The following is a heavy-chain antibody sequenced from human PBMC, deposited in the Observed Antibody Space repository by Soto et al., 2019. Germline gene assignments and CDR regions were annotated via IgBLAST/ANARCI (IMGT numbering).Heavy chain of an antibody. D-gene: IGHD6-13*01. V-gene: IGHV1-69*01. CDR3: ARALQSSSSSDLYYYYGMDV. J-gene: IGHJ6*02. CDR2: IIPIFGTA. CDR1: GGTFSSYA. Sequence: QVQLVQSGAEVKKPGSSVKVSCKASGGTFSSYAISWVRQAPGQGLEWMGGIIPIFGTANYAQKFQGRVTITADESTSTAYMELSSLRSEDTAVYYCARALQSSSSSDLYYYYGMDVWGQGTTVTVSS.